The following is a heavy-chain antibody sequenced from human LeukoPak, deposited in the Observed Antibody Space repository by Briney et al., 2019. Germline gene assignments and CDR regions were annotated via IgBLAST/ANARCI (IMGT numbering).Heavy chain of an antibody. CDR1: GYTLTELS. J-gene: IGHJ4*02. CDR3: ATDPRDGSGSSVWVNY. V-gene: IGHV1-24*01. Sequence: GASVKVSCEVSGYTLTELSMHWVRQAPGKGLEWMGGFDPEDGETIYAQKFQGRVTMTEDTSTDTAYMELSSLRSEDTAVYYCATDPRDGSGSSVWVNYWGQGTLVTVSS. D-gene: IGHD3-10*01. CDR2: FDPEDGET.